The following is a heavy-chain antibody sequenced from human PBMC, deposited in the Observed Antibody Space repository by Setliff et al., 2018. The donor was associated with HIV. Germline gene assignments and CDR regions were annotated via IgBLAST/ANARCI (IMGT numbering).Heavy chain of an antibody. V-gene: IGHV3-15*01. Sequence: GGSLRLSCVASAASGFTFSDAWMSWVRQAPGKGLEWVGRTRSVSDGGRTDYAAPVKGRFTISRDDSKNMLYLQMNSLKIEDTAVYYCSTDLPSSGFFPDYWGQGTLVTVSS. D-gene: IGHD6-19*01. CDR2: TRSVSDGGRT. CDR1: GFTFSDAW. CDR3: STDLPSSGFFPDY. J-gene: IGHJ4*02.